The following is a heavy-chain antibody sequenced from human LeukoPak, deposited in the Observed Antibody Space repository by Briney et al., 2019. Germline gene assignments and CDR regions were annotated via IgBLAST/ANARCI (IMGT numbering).Heavy chain of an antibody. CDR2: IHTSGST. D-gene: IGHD4-17*01. V-gene: IGHV4-4*07. CDR1: GASISSYY. CDR3: ARLDTDSADPIDY. Sequence: PSETLSLTCTVSGASISSYYWTWIRQPAGKGLEWIGRIHTSGSTNHNPSLKSRVTMSVDTSNNQFSLKLSSVTAADTAVYYCARLDTDSADPIDYWGQGTLVTVSS. J-gene: IGHJ4*02.